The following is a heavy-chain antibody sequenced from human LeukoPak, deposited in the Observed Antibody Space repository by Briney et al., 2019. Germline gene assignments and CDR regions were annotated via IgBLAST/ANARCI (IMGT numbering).Heavy chain of an antibody. D-gene: IGHD4-11*01. V-gene: IGHV1-2*06. J-gene: IGHJ6*02. CDR1: GYTFTGYY. CDR2: INPNSGGT. CDR3: AGEQSYYYGMDV. Sequence: ASVKVSCKASGYTFTGYYMHWVRQAPGQGLEWMGRINPNSGGTNYAQKFQGRVTMTRDTSISTAYMELSRLRSDDTAVYYCAGEQSYYYGMDVWGQGTTVTVSS.